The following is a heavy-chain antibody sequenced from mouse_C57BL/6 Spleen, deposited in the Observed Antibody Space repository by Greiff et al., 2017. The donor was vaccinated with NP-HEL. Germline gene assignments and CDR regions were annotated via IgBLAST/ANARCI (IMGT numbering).Heavy chain of an antibody. V-gene: IGHV5-4*01. CDR2: ISDGGSYT. D-gene: IGHD1-1*01. CDR3: AREGVYYYGSSRYFDY. J-gene: IGHJ2*01. Sequence: DVHLVESGGGLVKPGGSLKLSCAASGFTFSSYAMSWVRQTPEKRLEWVATISDGGSYTYYPDNVKGRFTISRDNAKNNLYLQMSHLKSEDTAMYYCAREGVYYYGSSRYFDYWGQGTTLTVSS. CDR1: GFTFSSYA.